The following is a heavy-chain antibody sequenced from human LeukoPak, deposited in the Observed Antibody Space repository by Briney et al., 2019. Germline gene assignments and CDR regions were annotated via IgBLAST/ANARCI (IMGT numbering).Heavy chain of an antibody. D-gene: IGHD1-1*01. J-gene: IGHJ4*02. CDR3: VRDYNWYFDY. Sequence: GGPLRLSCAASGFTFSGYGIHWVRQAPGKGLEWVAVIWYDGSNKYYADSVQGRFSISRDNSRNMVYLQMNSLRVEDSAVYYCVRDYNWYFDYWGQGTLVTVSS. CDR2: IWYDGSNK. V-gene: IGHV3-33*01. CDR1: GFTFSGYG.